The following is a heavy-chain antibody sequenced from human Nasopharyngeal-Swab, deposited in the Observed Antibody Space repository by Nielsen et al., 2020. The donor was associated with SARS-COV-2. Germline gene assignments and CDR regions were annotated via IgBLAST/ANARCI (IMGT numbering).Heavy chain of an antibody. CDR2: IYYGGGT. CDR1: GGSISSYY. CDR3: ARGSGYYDSSGYSDY. D-gene: IGHD3-22*01. V-gene: IGHV4-59*13. Sequence: SETLSLTCTVSGGSISSYYWSWIRQPPGKGLEWIGNIYYGGGTNYNPSLKSRVTISVDTSKNQFSLKLSSVTAADTAVHYCARGSGYYDSSGYSDYRGQVTLVTVSS. J-gene: IGHJ4*02.